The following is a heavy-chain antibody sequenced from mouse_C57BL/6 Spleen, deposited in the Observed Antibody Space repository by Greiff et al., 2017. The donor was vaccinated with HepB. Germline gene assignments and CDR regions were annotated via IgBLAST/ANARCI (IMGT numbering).Heavy chain of an antibody. CDR1: GYTFTSYW. Sequence: VHLVESGAELVMPGASVKLSCKASGYTFTSYWMHWVKQRPGQGLEWIGEIDPSDSYTNYNQKFKGKSTLTVDKSSSTAYMQLSSLTSEDSAVYYCASIITTVVANAMDYWGQGTSVTVSS. D-gene: IGHD1-1*01. J-gene: IGHJ4*01. CDR3: ASIITTVVANAMDY. V-gene: IGHV1-69*01. CDR2: IDPSDSYT.